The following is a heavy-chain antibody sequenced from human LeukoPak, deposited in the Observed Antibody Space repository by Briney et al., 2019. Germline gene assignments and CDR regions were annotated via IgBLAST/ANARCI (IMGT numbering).Heavy chain of an antibody. D-gene: IGHD3-10*01. J-gene: IGHJ4*02. CDR1: GFNFSSYG. V-gene: IGHV3-23*01. Sequence: PGGALRLSCAAPGFNFSSYGMSLGRQGPGEGLGLGSGITGSGGTTFYADSVQGRFTISRDNSRNTLFLQMNSLTAEDTAAYYCAKGGAVRGVQSGRFDDWGQGTLVTVSS. CDR2: ITGSGGTT. CDR3: AKGGAVRGVQSGRFDD.